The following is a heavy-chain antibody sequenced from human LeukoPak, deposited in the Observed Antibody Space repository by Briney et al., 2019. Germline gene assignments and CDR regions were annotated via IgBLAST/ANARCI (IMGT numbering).Heavy chain of an antibody. CDR3: ARDQGLTAPPPYGLDV. CDR2: IIPVLNIT. CDR1: GGTFSSSA. D-gene: IGHD5-18*01. J-gene: IGHJ6*02. Sequence: SVKVSCKTSGGTFSSSAITWVRRAPGQGLEWMGRIIPVLNITTYAQKFQGRVTITADTSTSTVYMELSSLRSEETAVYYCARDQGLTAPPPYGLDVWGQGTTVIVSS. V-gene: IGHV1-69*04.